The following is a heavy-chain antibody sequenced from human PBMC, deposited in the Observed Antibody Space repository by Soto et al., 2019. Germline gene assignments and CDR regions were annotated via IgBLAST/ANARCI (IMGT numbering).Heavy chain of an antibody. Sequence: GGSLRLSCAASGFTFSSYGMHWVRQAPGKGLEWVAVIWYDGSNKYYADSVKGRFTISRDNSKNTLYLQMNSLRAEDTAVYYCARERVQAAPGGYYYYYGMDVWGQGTTVTVSS. CDR3: ARERVQAAPGGYYYYYGMDV. J-gene: IGHJ6*02. CDR1: GFTFSSYG. V-gene: IGHV3-33*01. CDR2: IWYDGSNK. D-gene: IGHD6-6*01.